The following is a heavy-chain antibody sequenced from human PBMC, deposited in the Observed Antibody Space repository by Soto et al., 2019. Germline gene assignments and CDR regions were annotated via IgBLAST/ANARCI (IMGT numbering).Heavy chain of an antibody. CDR1: GFTFSNHW. D-gene: IGHD6-19*01. CDR3: ARGYSSGPDY. Sequence: EVQLVESGGGLVQPGGSLRLSCAASGFTFSNHWMHWVRQAPGKGLVWISRINSDGSTTTYADSVKGRFTISRDNAKNTLYLQLNSLRAEDTALYYCARGYSSGPDYWGQGTLVTVS. CDR2: INSDGSTT. J-gene: IGHJ4*02. V-gene: IGHV3-74*01.